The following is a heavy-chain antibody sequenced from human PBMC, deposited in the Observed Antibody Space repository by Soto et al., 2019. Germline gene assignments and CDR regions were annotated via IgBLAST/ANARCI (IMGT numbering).Heavy chain of an antibody. CDR3: ARGQTATTYYFDE. Sequence: SETLSLTCAVYGGSFSGYYWSWIRQPPGKGLEWIGEINHSGSTNYNPSLKSRVTISVDTSKNQFSLKLSSVTAADTAVYYCARGQTATTYYFDEWGQGTLVTGSS. V-gene: IGHV4-34*01. CDR2: INHSGST. D-gene: IGHD5-12*01. CDR1: GGSFSGYY. J-gene: IGHJ4*02.